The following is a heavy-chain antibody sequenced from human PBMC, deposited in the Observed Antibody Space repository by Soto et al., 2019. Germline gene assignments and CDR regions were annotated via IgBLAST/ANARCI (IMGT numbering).Heavy chain of an antibody. CDR1: GFTLSPYS. Sequence: GWSLRLSCAASGFTLSPYSMNWVRQAPGKGLEWISYISGSSNIINYADSVKGRFTISRDNTKNSLYLQMNSLRDEDTTVYYCVRGFYLQYGMDVWGQGTTVTVSS. J-gene: IGHJ6*02. CDR3: VRGFYLQYGMDV. V-gene: IGHV3-48*02. CDR2: ISGSSNII. D-gene: IGHD3-10*01.